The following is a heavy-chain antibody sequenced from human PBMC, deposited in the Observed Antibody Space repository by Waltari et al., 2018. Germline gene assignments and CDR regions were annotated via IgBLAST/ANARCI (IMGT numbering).Heavy chain of an antibody. V-gene: IGHV3-30*04. J-gene: IGHJ4*02. D-gene: IGHD6-19*01. CDR1: GFTFSQYT. Sequence: QVQLVESGGGVVRPGGSLRLSCTDSGFTFSQYTMHWVRQAPGKGMGWVAITAHDGANKYYAGSVVGRFTISRDNSKNTVYLQMNSLRVEDTTVYYCASDLGSGWYYFDSWGQGTLVTVSS. CDR2: TAHDGANK. CDR3: ASDLGSGWYYFDS.